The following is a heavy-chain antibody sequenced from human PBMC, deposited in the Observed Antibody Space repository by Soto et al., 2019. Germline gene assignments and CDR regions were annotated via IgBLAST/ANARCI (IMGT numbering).Heavy chain of an antibody. J-gene: IGHJ4*02. D-gene: IGHD6-19*01. CDR3: AREIAVAGTL. CDR2: ISYDGSNK. CDR1: GFTFSSYA. Sequence: QVQLVESGGGVVQPGRSLRLSCAASGFTFSSYAMHWVRQAPGKGLEWVAVISYDGSNKYYADSVKGRFTISRDNSKNTLYLQMNSLRAEDTAVYYCAREIAVAGTLWGQGTLVTVSS. V-gene: IGHV3-30-3*01.